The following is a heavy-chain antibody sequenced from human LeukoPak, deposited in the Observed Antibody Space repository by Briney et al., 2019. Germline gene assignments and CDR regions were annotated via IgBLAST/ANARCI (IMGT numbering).Heavy chain of an antibody. V-gene: IGHV3-30*04. Sequence: GGSLRLSCAASGFTFSSYAMHWVRQAPGKGLEWVAVISYDGSNKYYADSVKGRFTISRDNSKNTLYLQMNSLKTEDTAVYYCTTVSRDYFDYWGQGTLVTVSS. CDR1: GFTFSSYA. J-gene: IGHJ4*02. CDR2: ISYDGSNK. CDR3: TTVSRDYFDY. D-gene: IGHD3-3*02.